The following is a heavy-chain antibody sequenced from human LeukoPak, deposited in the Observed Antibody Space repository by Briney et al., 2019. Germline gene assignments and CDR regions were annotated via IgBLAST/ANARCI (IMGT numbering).Heavy chain of an antibody. Sequence: GGSLRLSCAASGFTFSTYVMNWFRQAPGKGLEWVSTISVGAEYIFYADSVKGRFTISRDNAKNSLFLQMNSLRVEDTAVYYCARANMDVWGQGTTVTVSS. CDR3: ARANMDV. J-gene: IGHJ6*02. CDR2: ISVGAEYI. CDR1: GFTFSTYV. V-gene: IGHV3-21*01.